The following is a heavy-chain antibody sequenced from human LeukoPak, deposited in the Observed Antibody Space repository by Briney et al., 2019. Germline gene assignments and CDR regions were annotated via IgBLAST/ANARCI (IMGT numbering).Heavy chain of an antibody. CDR3: ARDSHYCSSTSCYLDYFDY. D-gene: IGHD2-2*01. Sequence: PSETLSLTCTVSGGSISGYYWSWIRQPAGKGLEWIGRIYTSGSTNYNPSLKSRVTISVDKSKNQFSLKLSSVTAADTAVYYCARDSHYCSSTSCYLDYFDYWGQGTLVTVSS. V-gene: IGHV4-4*07. CDR1: GGSISGYY. J-gene: IGHJ4*02. CDR2: IYTSGST.